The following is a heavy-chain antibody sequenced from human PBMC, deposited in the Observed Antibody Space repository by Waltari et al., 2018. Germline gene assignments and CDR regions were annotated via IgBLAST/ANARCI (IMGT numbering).Heavy chain of an antibody. CDR1: GGSISSYY. J-gene: IGHJ6*02. CDR3: ARADYGEPYYYYGMDV. Sequence: QVQLQESGPGLVKPSETLSLTCTVSGGSISSYYWSWIRQPPGKGLEWIGYIYYRGRTNYNPSLKSRVTISVDTSKNQFSLKLSSVTAADTAVYYCARADYGEPYYYYGMDVWGQGTTVTVSS. CDR2: IYYRGRT. D-gene: IGHD4-17*01. V-gene: IGHV4-59*01.